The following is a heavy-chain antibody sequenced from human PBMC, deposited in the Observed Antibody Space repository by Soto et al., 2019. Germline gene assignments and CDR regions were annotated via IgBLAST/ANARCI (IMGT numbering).Heavy chain of an antibody. CDR1: GFTFSSYA. V-gene: IGHV3-23*01. Sequence: PGGSLRLSCAASGFTFSSYAMSWVRQAPGKGLEWVSAISGSGGSTYYADSVKGRFTISRDNSKNTLYLQMNSLRAEDTAVYYCAKDDCGGDCYGIYYYYYGMDVWGQGTTVTVSS. J-gene: IGHJ6*02. D-gene: IGHD2-21*02. CDR2: ISGSGGST. CDR3: AKDDCGGDCYGIYYYYYGMDV.